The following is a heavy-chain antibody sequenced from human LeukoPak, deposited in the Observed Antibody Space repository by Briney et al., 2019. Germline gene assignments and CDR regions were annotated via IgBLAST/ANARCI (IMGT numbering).Heavy chain of an antibody. D-gene: IGHD3-16*02. V-gene: IGHV3-20*04. CDR3: AKRTIMITFGGVIDAGGY. CDR2: INWNGGST. J-gene: IGHJ4*02. Sequence: GGSLRLSCAASGFTFDDYGMSWVRQAPGKGLEWVSGINWNGGSTGYADSVKGRFTISRDNAKNSLYLQMNSLRAEDTAVYYCAKRTIMITFGGVIDAGGYWGQGTLVTVSS. CDR1: GFTFDDYG.